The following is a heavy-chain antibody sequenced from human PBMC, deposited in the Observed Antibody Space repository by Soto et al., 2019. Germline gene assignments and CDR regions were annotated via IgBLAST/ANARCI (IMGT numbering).Heavy chain of an antibody. Sequence: EVQLLESGGGLVQPGGSLRLSCAASGFTFSSYAMSWVRQAPGKGLEWVSAISGSGGSTYYADSVKGRFTISRDNSKNTLYLQMNSLRAEDTAVYYCAKVRPYYDILTGYPEYFQHWGQGTLVTVSS. V-gene: IGHV3-23*01. D-gene: IGHD3-9*01. CDR3: AKVRPYYDILTGYPEYFQH. J-gene: IGHJ1*01. CDR1: GFTFSSYA. CDR2: ISGSGGST.